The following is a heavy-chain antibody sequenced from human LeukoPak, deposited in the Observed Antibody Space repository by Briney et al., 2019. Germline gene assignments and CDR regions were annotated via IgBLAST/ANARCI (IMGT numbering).Heavy chain of an antibody. CDR3: AKGRARYCTNGVCSHDAFDI. CDR2: IRYDGSNK. V-gene: IGHV3-30*02. D-gene: IGHD2-8*01. J-gene: IGHJ3*02. CDR1: GFTFSSYG. Sequence: GGSLRLSCAASGFTFSSYGMHWVRQAPGKGLEWVAFIRYDGSNKYYADSVKGRFTISRGNSKNTLYLQMNSLRAEDTAVYYCAKGRARYCTNGVCSHDAFDIWGQGTMVTVSS.